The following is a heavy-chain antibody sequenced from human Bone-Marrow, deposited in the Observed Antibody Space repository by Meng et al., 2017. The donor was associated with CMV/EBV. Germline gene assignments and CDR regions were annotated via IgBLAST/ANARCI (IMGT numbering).Heavy chain of an antibody. CDR2: ISPSIGSA. CDR3: ASKAGNTFDY. CDR1: GVTFSSYG. Sequence: QGQLGQSGAGVKKARCSVKGSCNAGGVTFSSYGFSCVRQAPGQGLEWMGGISPSIGSATYAEKCPSRVAITADESTSTTYMEVSSARSEETALYYCASKAGNTFDYWGQGTLVTVSS. D-gene: IGHD1/OR15-1a*01. J-gene: IGHJ4*02. V-gene: IGHV1-69*12.